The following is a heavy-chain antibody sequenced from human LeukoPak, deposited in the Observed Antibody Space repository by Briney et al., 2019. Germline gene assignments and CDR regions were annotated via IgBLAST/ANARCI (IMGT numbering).Heavy chain of an antibody. CDR2: ISAYNGNT. J-gene: IGHJ4*02. Sequence: ASVKVSCKASGYTFTSYGISWVRQAPGQGLEWMGWISAYNGNTNYAQKLQGRVTMTTDTSTSTAYMELRSLRSDDTAVYYCARSPYYYDSSGCYHYWGQGTLVTVSS. CDR1: GYTFTSYG. CDR3: ARSPYYYDSSGCYHY. V-gene: IGHV1-18*01. D-gene: IGHD3-22*01.